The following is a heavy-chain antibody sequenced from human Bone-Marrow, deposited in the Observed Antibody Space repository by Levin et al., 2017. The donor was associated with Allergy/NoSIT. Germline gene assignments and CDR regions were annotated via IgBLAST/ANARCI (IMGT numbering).Heavy chain of an antibody. CDR1: GFTFSSYA. CDR2: ISGSGGST. Sequence: RGESLKISCAASGFTFSSYAMSWVRQAPGKGLEWVSAISGSGGSTYYADSVKGRFTISRDNSKNTLYLQMNSLRAEDTAVYYCAKEDGYDSYYDAFDIWGQGTMVTVSS. CDR3: AKEDGYDSYYDAFDI. J-gene: IGHJ3*02. V-gene: IGHV3-23*01. D-gene: IGHD5-12*01.